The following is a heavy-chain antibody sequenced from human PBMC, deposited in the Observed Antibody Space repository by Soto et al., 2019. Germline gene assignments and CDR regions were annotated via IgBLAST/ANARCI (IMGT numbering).Heavy chain of an antibody. V-gene: IGHV3-33*01. CDR3: ARDSRAAAGPDY. Sequence: LRLSCAASGFTFSSYGMHWVRQAPGKGLEWVAVIWYDGSNKYYADSVKGRFTISRDNSKNTLYLQMNSLRAEDTAVYYCARDSRAAAGPDYWGQGTLVTVSS. J-gene: IGHJ4*02. D-gene: IGHD6-13*01. CDR1: GFTFSSYG. CDR2: IWYDGSNK.